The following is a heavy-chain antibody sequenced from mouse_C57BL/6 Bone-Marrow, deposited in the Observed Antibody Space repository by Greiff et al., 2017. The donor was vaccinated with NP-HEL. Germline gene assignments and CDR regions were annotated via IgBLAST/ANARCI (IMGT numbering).Heavy chain of an antibody. CDR1: EYEFPSHD. V-gene: IGHV5-2*01. D-gene: IGHD2-4*01. Sequence: EVHLVESGGGLVQPGESLKLSCESNEYEFPSHDMSWVRKTPEKRLELVAAINSDGGSTYYPDTMERRFIISRDNTKKTLYLQMSSLRSEDTALYYCARRRVYYDYDAHFDYWGQGTTLTVSS. J-gene: IGHJ2*01. CDR3: ARRRVYYDYDAHFDY. CDR2: INSDGGST.